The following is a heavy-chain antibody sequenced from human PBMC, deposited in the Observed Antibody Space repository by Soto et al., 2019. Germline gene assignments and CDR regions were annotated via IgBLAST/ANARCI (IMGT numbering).Heavy chain of an antibody. CDR1: GGTFSSYA. J-gene: IGHJ4*02. D-gene: IGHD6-6*01. Sequence: QVQLVQSGAEVKKPGSSVKVSCKASGGTFSSYAISWVRQAPGQGLEWMGGIIPIFGTANYAQKFQGRVTITADESTGTPYMELGSLRSEDAAVYYCARDREYSSSYAYFEYWGQGTLVTVSS. CDR2: IIPIFGTA. V-gene: IGHV1-69*12. CDR3: ARDREYSSSYAYFEY.